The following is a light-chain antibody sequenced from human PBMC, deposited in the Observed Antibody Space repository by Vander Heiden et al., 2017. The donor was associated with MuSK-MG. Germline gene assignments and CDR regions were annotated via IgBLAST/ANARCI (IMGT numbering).Light chain of an antibody. CDR3: QQSDSNPPHT. J-gene: IGKJ4*01. Sequence: DIQMTQSPSSLSASVGDRVTIACRASQSISNYLSCYQQKPGKAPKLLIYHTSSLQSGVPSRFTGSGSGTDFTLTISSLQPEDFASYYCQQSDSNPPHTFGGGTKVEIK. CDR2: HTS. V-gene: IGKV1-39*01. CDR1: QSISNY.